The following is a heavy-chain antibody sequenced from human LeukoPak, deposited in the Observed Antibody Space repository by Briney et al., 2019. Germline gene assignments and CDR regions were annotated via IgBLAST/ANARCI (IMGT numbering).Heavy chain of an antibody. Sequence: GGSLRLSCAASGFTFSSYWMHWVRQAPGKGLVWVSRINSDGSSTSYADSVKGRFTISRDNSKNTLYLQMNSLRAEDTAVYYCAKDPRYYDFWSGPANWFDPWGQGTLVTVSS. D-gene: IGHD3-3*01. CDR1: GFTFSSYW. CDR3: AKDPRYYDFWSGPANWFDP. V-gene: IGHV3-74*01. CDR2: INSDGSST. J-gene: IGHJ5*02.